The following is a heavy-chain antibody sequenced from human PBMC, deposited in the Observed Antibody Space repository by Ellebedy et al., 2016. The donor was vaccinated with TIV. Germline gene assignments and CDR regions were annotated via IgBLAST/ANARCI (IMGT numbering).Heavy chain of an antibody. CDR3: ARDAAPGAPYDFDA. Sequence: GESLKISCVASGFTSSTYEIHWVRQAPGKGLEWVAVVSGHGRIQLYADSVKGRFTISRDTSKDTVYLQMNSLGVEDTALYYCARDAAPGAPYDFDAWGQGTQVTVSS. CDR2: VSGHGRIQ. CDR1: GFTSSTYE. D-gene: IGHD3-10*01. V-gene: IGHV3-30-3*01. J-gene: IGHJ4*02.